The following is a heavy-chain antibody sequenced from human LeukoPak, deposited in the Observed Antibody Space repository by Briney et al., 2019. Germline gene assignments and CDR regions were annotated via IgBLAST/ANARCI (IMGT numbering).Heavy chain of an antibody. CDR1: GVSFSDAR. Sequence: TGGSLRLSCAASGVSFSDARMNWGRQAPGKGLEWVSSMTGTSGRIFYGVSVKGRFTVSRDNAKNSLFLQMNSLSAEHTAVYYCARVQYYEFSNGYRAIYMDVWGKGTTVTVSS. J-gene: IGHJ6*03. V-gene: IGHV3-21*01. CDR2: MTGTSGRI. CDR3: ARVQYYEFSNGYRAIYMDV. D-gene: IGHD3-3*01.